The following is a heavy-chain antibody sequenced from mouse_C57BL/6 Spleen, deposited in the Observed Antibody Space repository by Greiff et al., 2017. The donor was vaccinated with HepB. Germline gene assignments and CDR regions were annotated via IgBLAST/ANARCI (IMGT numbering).Heavy chain of an antibody. D-gene: IGHD1-1*01. CDR1: GYTFTDYY. V-gene: IGHV1-26*01. J-gene: IGHJ3*01. CDR2: INSNNGGT. CDR3: AYDSSPFTY. Sequence: EVQLQQSGPELVKPGASVKISCKASGYTFTDYYMTWVKQSHGKSLEWIGDINSNNGGTSYNQKFKGKAILTVDKSSSTAYMELRSLTSEDAAVYYCAYDSSPFTYWGQETLVTVST.